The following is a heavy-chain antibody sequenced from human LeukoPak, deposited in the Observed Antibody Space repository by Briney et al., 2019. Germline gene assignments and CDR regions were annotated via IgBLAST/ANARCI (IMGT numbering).Heavy chain of an antibody. CDR3: ARDRTLGEFDF. J-gene: IGHJ4*02. D-gene: IGHD3-16*01. CDR2: ITSSGSTI. CDR1: GFTFSGYS. Sequence: GGSLRLSCAASGFTFSGYSMNWVRQAPGRGLEWVSYITSSGSTIYYADSMKGRFTISRDNAKNSLYLQMNSLRAEDTAVYYCARDRTLGEFDFWGQGTLVTVSS. V-gene: IGHV3-48*01.